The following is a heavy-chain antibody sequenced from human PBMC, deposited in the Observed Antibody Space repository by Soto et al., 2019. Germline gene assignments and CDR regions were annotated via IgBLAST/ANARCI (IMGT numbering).Heavy chain of an antibody. V-gene: IGHV4-61*01. D-gene: IGHD6-19*01. CDR1: GGSVSSGSYY. Sequence: LSLTCTVSGGSVSSGSYYWSWIRQPPGKGLEWIGYIYYSGSTNYNPSLKSRVTISVDTSKNQFSLKLSSVTAADTAVYYCASLQLMAVAGRVYYNGMGVWGQGNTVTVSS. CDR2: IYYSGST. J-gene: IGHJ6*02. CDR3: ASLQLMAVAGRVYYNGMGV.